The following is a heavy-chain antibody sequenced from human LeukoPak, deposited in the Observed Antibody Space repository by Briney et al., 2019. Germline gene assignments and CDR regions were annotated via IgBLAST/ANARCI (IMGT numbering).Heavy chain of an antibody. CDR1: GFTFDRST. J-gene: IGHJ4*02. D-gene: IGHD2-21*02. Sequence: GGSLRLSCAASGFTFDRSTIHWVRQTPGKGLEWVSLINRRGHTFYADSVKGRFTISRDNSRNSVFLQMNSLRPEDTALYHCAKEVDCPSDCLFFHSWGQGTLVTVSS. CDR3: AKEVDCPSDCLFFHS. V-gene: IGHV3-43*01. CDR2: INRRGHT.